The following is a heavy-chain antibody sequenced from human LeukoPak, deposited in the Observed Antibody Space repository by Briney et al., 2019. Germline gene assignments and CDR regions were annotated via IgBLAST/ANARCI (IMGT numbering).Heavy chain of an antibody. Sequence: GGSLRLSCAASGFTFSRYGMHWVRQAPGKGLEWVAVISYDGSNKYYADSVKGRFTISRDNSKNTLYLQMNSLRAEDTAVYYCAKDRRATMVRGARNWFDPWGQGTLVTVSS. D-gene: IGHD3-10*01. CDR1: GFTFSRYG. J-gene: IGHJ5*02. V-gene: IGHV3-30*18. CDR3: AKDRRATMVRGARNWFDP. CDR2: ISYDGSNK.